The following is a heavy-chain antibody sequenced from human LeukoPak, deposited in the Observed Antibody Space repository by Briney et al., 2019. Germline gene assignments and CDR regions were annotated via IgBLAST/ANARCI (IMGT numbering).Heavy chain of an antibody. CDR2: IYYSGNT. CDR3: ARRHSSSWSTFDY. CDR1: GGSISSSSYY. J-gene: IGHJ4*02. V-gene: IGHV4-39*01. Sequence: PSETLSLTCTVSGGSISSSSYYWGWIRQPSGKGLEWIGSIYYSGNTYYNPSLKSRVTISVDTSKNQFSLKLSSVTAADTAVYYCARRHSSSWSTFDYWGQGTLVTVSS. D-gene: IGHD6-13*01.